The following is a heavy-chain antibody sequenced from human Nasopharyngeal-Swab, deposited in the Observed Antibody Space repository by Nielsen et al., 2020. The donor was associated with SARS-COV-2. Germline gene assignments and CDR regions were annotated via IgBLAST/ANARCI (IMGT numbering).Heavy chain of an antibody. J-gene: IGHJ4*02. CDR3: ARGVEMSTILGY. CDR1: GFTLSSYS. CDR2: ITTSSSTM. Sequence: GGSLRLSCAASGFTLSSYSMTWVRQAPGKGLEWVSYITTSSSTMYYADSVKGRFTISRDNAKNFLYLQMNSLRDEDTAVYYCARGVEMSTILGYWGQGTLVTVSS. D-gene: IGHD5-24*01. V-gene: IGHV3-48*02.